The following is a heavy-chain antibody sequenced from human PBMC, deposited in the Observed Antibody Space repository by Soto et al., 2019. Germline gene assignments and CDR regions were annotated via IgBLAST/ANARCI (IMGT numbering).Heavy chain of an antibody. D-gene: IGHD3-10*01. CDR3: AHRRGTLLWFGRTHYFDY. CDR2: IYWDGDK. CDR1: GFSLSTSGVG. Sequence: QITLKESGPTLVKPTQTLTLTCTFSGFSLSTSGVGVGWIRQPPGKALEWLALIYWDGDKRYSPSLKSRLTITKDTTKDQVVLTMTNVDPVDTATYYCAHRRGTLLWFGRTHYFDYWGLGTLVTVSS. J-gene: IGHJ4*02. V-gene: IGHV2-5*02.